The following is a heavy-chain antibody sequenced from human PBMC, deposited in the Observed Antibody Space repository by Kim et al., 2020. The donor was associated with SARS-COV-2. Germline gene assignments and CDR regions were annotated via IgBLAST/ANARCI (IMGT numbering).Heavy chain of an antibody. CDR1: GNSITNFH. V-gene: IGHV4-59*13. D-gene: IGHD1-26*01. J-gene: IGHJ4*02. CDR3: ARGSGAPTLTPFDY. Sequence: SETLSLTCTVSGNSITNFHWSWIRQPPGKGLEYIGYVDDSGNTNYSPSLRSRVTISVDTSKNQFSLNLRSLTAADTAVYYCARGSGAPTLTPFDYWGQGILVTVSS. CDR2: VDDSGNT.